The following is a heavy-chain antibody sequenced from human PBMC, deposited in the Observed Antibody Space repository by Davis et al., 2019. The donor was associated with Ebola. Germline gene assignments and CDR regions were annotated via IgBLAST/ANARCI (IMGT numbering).Heavy chain of an antibody. CDR3: AKGSNYYDSSGQYFFDH. J-gene: IGHJ4*02. Sequence: GESLKISCAASGFTFSSYAMSWVRQAPGRGLEWVSAIRGSGGSTYYADSVKGRFTISRDNSKNTLYLQMNRLRAEDTAEYYCAKGSNYYDSSGQYFFDHWGQGILVTVSS. V-gene: IGHV3-23*01. CDR1: GFTFSSYA. CDR2: IRGSGGST. D-gene: IGHD3-22*01.